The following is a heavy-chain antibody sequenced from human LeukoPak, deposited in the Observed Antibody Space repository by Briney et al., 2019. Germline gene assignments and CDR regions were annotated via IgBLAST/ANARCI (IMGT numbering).Heavy chain of an antibody. V-gene: IGHV1-2*02. CDR3: ARVFSRTGTTAFDY. J-gene: IGHJ4*02. D-gene: IGHD1-1*01. Sequence: GASVKVSCKASGYTFTSYGISWVRQAPGQGLEWMGWISPNSGGTNYAQKFQGRVTMTRDTSISTAYMELSGLRSDDTAVYYCARVFSRTGTTAFDYWGQGTLVTVSS. CDR2: ISPNSGGT. CDR1: GYTFTSYG.